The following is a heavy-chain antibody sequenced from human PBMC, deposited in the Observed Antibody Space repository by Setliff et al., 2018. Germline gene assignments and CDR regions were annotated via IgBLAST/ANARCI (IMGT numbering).Heavy chain of an antibody. Sequence: KPGGSLRLSCAASGFTFSNYYMNWVRQAPGKGLEWVSYISNSGSVTYYADSVKGRFTISRDNAKNSLYLQMNSLTAEDTAVYHCARSALGVGDAFDIWGQGTMVTVSS. CDR3: ARSALGVGDAFDI. D-gene: IGHD3-16*01. CDR1: GFTFSNYY. V-gene: IGHV3-11*04. J-gene: IGHJ3*02. CDR2: ISNSGSVT.